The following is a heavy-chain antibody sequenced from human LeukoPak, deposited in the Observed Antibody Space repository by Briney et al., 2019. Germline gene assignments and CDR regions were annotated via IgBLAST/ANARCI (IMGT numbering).Heavy chain of an antibody. J-gene: IGHJ4*02. V-gene: IGHV1-24*01. D-gene: IGHD2-2*01. CDR3: ATDNSYCSSTSCYLSWDY. Sequence: ASVKVSCKVSGYTLTELSMHWVRQAPGKGLEWMGGFDPEDGETIYAQKFQGRVTMTEDTSTDTAYMELSSLRSEDTAVYYCATDNSYCSSTSCYLSWDYWGQGTLVTVSS. CDR2: FDPEDGET. CDR1: GYTLTELS.